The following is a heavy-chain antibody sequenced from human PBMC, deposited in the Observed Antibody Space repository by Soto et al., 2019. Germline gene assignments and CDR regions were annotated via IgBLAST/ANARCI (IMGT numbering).Heavy chain of an antibody. V-gene: IGHV4-61*08. CDR2: IYYSGIT. CDR3: ARYKSNYYYGMDV. J-gene: IGHJ6*02. CDR1: GGSISSGGYS. Sequence: SETLSLTCAVSGGSISSGGYSWCWIRQPPGKGLEWIGYIYYSGITNYNPSLKSRVTISVDTSKNQFSLKLSSVTAADTAVYYCARYKSNYYYGMDVWGQGTTVTVSS. D-gene: IGHD1-20*01.